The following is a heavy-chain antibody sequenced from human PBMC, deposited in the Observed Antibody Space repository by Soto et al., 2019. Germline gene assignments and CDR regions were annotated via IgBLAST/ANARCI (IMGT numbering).Heavy chain of an antibody. CDR2: IYYTGST. CDR3: ATLYMVRGVRTFDY. Sequence: PSETLSLTCTVSGGSISSGGYYWSWIRQHPGKGLEWIGYIYYTGSTYYNPSLKSRVTISVDTSKNQFSLKLSSVTAADTAVYYCATLYMVRGVRTFDYWGQGTLVTVSS. J-gene: IGHJ4*02. D-gene: IGHD3-10*01. V-gene: IGHV4-31*03. CDR1: GGSISSGGYY.